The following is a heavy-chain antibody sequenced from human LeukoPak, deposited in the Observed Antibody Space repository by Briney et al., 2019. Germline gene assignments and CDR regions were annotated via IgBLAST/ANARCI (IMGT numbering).Heavy chain of an antibody. V-gene: IGHV4-34*01. J-gene: IGHJ3*02. CDR3: ARSHLWPSGTFDI. CDR2: INHGGFT. Sequence: SETLSLTCAVSGASLGGYYWSWIRQSPGKGLDWIGEINHGGFTNYNPSLKSRVTISVDTSRNQIALRLSSLTAADTAVYFCARSHLWPSGTFDIWGQGTVVAVSS. D-gene: IGHD5-18*01. CDR1: GASLGGYY.